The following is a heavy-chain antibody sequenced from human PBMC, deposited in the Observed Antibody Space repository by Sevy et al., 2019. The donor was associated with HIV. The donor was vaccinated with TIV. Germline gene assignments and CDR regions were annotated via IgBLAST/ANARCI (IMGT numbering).Heavy chain of an antibody. Sequence: GGSLRLSCAASGFTFSYAWMNWVRQAPGKGLEWIGRIKSIADGGTIDYAAPVKGRFTISRDDSKSTLYLQMNSLKTRDTAVYYWTTDPIILPGGTDGLDVWGQGTTVTVSS. V-gene: IGHV3-15*01. J-gene: IGHJ6*02. D-gene: IGHD3-3*01. CDR2: IKSIADGGTI. CDR3: TTDPIILPGGTDGLDV. CDR1: GFTFSYAW.